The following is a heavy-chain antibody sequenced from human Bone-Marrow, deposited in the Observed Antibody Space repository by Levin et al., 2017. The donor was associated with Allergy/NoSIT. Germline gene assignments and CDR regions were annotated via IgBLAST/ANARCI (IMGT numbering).Heavy chain of an antibody. Sequence: GGSLRLSCAASGFTFSSYAMSWVRQAPGKGLEWVSAISGSGGSTYYADSVKGRFTISRDNSKNTLYLQMNSLRAEDTAVYYCASRHGGPGQPDPIDYWGQGTLVTVSS. CDR1: GFTFSSYA. D-gene: IGHD1-14*01. CDR3: ASRHGGPGQPDPIDY. J-gene: IGHJ4*02. V-gene: IGHV3-23*01. CDR2: ISGSGGST.